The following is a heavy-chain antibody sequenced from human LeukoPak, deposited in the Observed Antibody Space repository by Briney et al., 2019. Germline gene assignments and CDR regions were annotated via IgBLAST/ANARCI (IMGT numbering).Heavy chain of an antibody. CDR1: GFTFSGAW. Sequence: GGSLRLSCAASGFTFSGAWLHWVRQAPGKGPVWVSRINNDGTTTKYADSVKGRFTISRDNAKNTLYLQMNSLRAEDTAVYYCARVSGPGMNEYFHLWGQGTLVTVSS. J-gene: IGHJ1*01. CDR3: ARVSGPGMNEYFHL. CDR2: INNDGTTT. V-gene: IGHV3-74*01. D-gene: IGHD3-10*01.